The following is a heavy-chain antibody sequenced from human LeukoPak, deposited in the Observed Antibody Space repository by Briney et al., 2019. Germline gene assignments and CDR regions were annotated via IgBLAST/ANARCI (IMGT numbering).Heavy chain of an antibody. V-gene: IGHV4-31*03. J-gene: IGHJ4*02. CDR1: GGSISSDGYY. Sequence: SETLSLTCSVSGGSISSDGYYWSWTRQRPGKGLEWIGYIYYSGSTYYNPSLKSRVTMSVDTSKNQFSLKLSSVTAADTAVYYCARTDTSVSFDYWGQGTLVTVSS. CDR2: IYYSGST. D-gene: IGHD2-2*01. CDR3: ARTDTSVSFDY.